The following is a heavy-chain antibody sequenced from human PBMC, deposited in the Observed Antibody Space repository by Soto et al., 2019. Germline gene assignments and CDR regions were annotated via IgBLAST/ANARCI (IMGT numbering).Heavy chain of an antibody. CDR1: GGSFSKFA. V-gene: IGHV1-69*01. CDR3: ARDDATHCGDDCYRYFYYGMDV. J-gene: IGHJ6*02. Sequence: QVQLVQSGTEVKTPGSSVKVSCKASGGSFSKFAINWVRQAPGQGLEWMGGIIPTLGTTDYAHKFQGRVTITADEATRTDYMELSGLRSEDTAVYYCARDDATHCGDDCYRYFYYGMDVWGQGTTVTVSS. CDR2: IIPTLGTT. D-gene: IGHD2-21*02.